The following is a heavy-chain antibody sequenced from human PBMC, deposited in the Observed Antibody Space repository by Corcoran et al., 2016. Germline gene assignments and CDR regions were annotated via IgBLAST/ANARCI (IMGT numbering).Heavy chain of an antibody. J-gene: IGHJ4*02. CDR1: GGSFSGYY. CDR2: INHSGST. Sequence: QVQLQQWGAGLLKPSETLSLTCAVYGGSFSGYYWSWIRQPPGKGLEWIGEINHSGSTNYNPSLKSRVTISVDTSKNQFSLKLSSVTAADTAVYYCARGLGEPSGYWGQGTLVTVSS. V-gene: IGHV4-34*01. CDR3: ARGLGEPSGY. D-gene: IGHD3-16*01.